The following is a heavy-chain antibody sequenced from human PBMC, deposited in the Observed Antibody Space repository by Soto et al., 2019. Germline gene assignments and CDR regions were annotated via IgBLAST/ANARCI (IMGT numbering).Heavy chain of an antibody. V-gene: IGHV4-39*01. J-gene: IGHJ4*02. CDR3: AKPRDNFGTSCYYPLDY. CDR2: IYFSGSVTS. Sequence: SETLSLTSLVSDDFLNTTTDQWTCVRQTPGKGLEWVGIIYFSGSVTSHYNPSLKCRVTISVDTSKNQYSLKLTSVTAADTAVYYYAKPRDNFGTSCYYPLDYWGQGKLVPVSS. CDR1: DDFLNTTTDQ. D-gene: IGHD3-22*01.